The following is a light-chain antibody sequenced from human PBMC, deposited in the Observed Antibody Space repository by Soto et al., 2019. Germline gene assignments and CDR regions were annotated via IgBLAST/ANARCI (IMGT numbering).Light chain of an antibody. V-gene: IGLV2-11*01. CDR3: CSYAGSVV. Sequence: QSALTQPRSVSGSPGQSVTISCTGTSSDVGGYNYVSWYQQHPGKAPKLMIYDVSKRPSGVPDRFSGSKSGNTASLNISGLQAEDEADYYCCSYAGSVVFGGGTKVTVL. CDR2: DVS. CDR1: SSDVGGYNY. J-gene: IGLJ2*01.